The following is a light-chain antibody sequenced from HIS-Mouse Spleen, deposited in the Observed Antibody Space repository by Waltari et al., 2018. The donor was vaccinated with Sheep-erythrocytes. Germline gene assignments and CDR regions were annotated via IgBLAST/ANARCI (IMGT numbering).Light chain of an antibody. V-gene: IGLV3-10*01. CDR1: ALPKKY. J-gene: IGLJ3*02. CDR3: YSTDSSGNHRV. CDR2: EDS. Sequence: SYELTQPPSVSVSPGQTARITCSGDALPKKYAYWYQPESGQAHVLVIYEDSKRPSGIPGRFSCSSSGTMATLTISGAQVEDEADYYCYSTDSSGNHRVFGGGTKLTVL.